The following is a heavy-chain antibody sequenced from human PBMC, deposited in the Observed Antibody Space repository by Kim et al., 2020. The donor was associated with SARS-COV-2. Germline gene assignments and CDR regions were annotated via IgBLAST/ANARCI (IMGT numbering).Heavy chain of an antibody. Sequence: GGSLRLSCSASGFTFTTYWMSWVRQAPGKGLEWVANINEDGSHKYYVESVQGRFIISRDNAKNSLSLQMNGLRAEDTAVYYCARVRTRSTMVPPEVGGLDYWGQGTLVTVSS. CDR2: INEDGSHK. CDR1: GFTFTTYW. D-gene: IGHD3-10*01. CDR3: ARVRTRSTMVPPEVGGLDY. V-gene: IGHV3-7*01. J-gene: IGHJ4*02.